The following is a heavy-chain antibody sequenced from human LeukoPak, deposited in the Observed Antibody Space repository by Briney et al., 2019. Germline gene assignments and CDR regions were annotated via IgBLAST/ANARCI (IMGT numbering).Heavy chain of an antibody. V-gene: IGHV3-13*01. CDR1: GFTFSSYD. CDR2: IGTAGDT. Sequence: PGGSLRLSCAASGFTFSSYDMHWVRQATGKGLEWVSAIGTAGDTYYPGSVKGRFTISRENAKNSLYLQMNSLRAGDTAVYYCARGDYGSGSPLSTSYGMDVWGQGTTVTVSS. D-gene: IGHD3-10*01. CDR3: ARGDYGSGSPLSTSYGMDV. J-gene: IGHJ6*02.